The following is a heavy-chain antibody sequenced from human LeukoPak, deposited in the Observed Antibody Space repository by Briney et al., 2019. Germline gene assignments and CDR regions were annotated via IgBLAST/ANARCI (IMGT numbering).Heavy chain of an antibody. D-gene: IGHD5-12*01. CDR2: ISSSSSYI. V-gene: IGHV3-21*05. CDR3: ARDLSVRRLVDY. J-gene: IGHJ4*02. Sequence: GGSLRLSCAASGFTFSSYEMNWVRQAPGKGLEWVSYISSSSSYIYYADSVKGRFTISRDNAKNSLYLQMNSLRAEDTAVYYCARDLSVRRLVDYWGQGTLVTVSS. CDR1: GFTFSSYE.